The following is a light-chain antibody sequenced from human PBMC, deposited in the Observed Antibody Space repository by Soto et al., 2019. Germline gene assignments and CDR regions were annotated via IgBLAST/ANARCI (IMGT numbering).Light chain of an antibody. CDR3: QQYNNWRT. Sequence: EIVMTQSPATLSVSPGERATLSCRASQSVSSNLAWYQQKPGQAPRLLSYGASTRATGIPARFSGSGSGTEFTLTISSLQSEDFAVYYCQQYNNWRTFGQGTKVEIK. V-gene: IGKV3-15*01. J-gene: IGKJ1*01. CDR2: GAS. CDR1: QSVSSN.